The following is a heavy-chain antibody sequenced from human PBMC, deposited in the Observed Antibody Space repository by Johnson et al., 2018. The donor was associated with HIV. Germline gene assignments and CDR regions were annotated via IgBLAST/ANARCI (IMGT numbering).Heavy chain of an antibody. CDR1: GFTFSSYD. Sequence: VQLVESGGGLVQPGGSLRLSCAASGFTFSSYDMHWVRQATGKGLEWVSAIGTAGDTYYPGSVKGRITISRDNAKNTLYLQMNSLRAEDTAVYYCAKDQWSSSWTNDAFDFWGQGTMVTVSS. CDR3: AKDQWSSSWTNDAFDF. CDR2: IGTAGDT. D-gene: IGHD6-13*01. J-gene: IGHJ3*01. V-gene: IGHV3-13*01.